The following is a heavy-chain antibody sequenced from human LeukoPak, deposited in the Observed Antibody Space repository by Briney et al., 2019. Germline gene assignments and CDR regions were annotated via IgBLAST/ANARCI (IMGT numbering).Heavy chain of an antibody. CDR3: ARGRRGSTSSRQAVYYFDY. J-gene: IGHJ4*02. Sequence: PSETLSLTCAVYGGSFSGYYWSWIRQPPGKGLEWIGEINHSGSANYNPSLKSRVTISVDTSKNQFSLKLSSATAADTAVYYCARGRRGSTSSRQAVYYFDYWGQGTLVTVSS. D-gene: IGHD2-2*01. CDR2: INHSGSA. V-gene: IGHV4-34*01. CDR1: GGSFSGYY.